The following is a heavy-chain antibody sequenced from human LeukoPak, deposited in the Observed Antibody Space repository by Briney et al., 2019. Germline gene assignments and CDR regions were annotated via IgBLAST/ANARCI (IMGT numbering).Heavy chain of an antibody. CDR2: ISPSGGST. Sequence: ASVKVSCKTSGYTFTDYYMHWVRQAPGQGLEWMGIISPSGGSTTYAQKFQGRVTMTRDMSTSTVYMELSSLRSDGTAMYYCARGSSRSPRDAFDIWGQGTMVTVSS. CDR1: GYTFTDYY. CDR3: ARGSSRSPRDAFDI. V-gene: IGHV1-46*01. J-gene: IGHJ3*02.